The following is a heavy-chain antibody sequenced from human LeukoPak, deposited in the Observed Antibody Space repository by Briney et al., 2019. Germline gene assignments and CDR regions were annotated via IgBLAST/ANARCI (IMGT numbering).Heavy chain of an antibody. CDR1: GFTFSSYA. CDR3: AKGSTGDYEYYFDY. D-gene: IGHD4-17*01. CDR2: ISGSGGST. V-gene: IGHV3-23*01. Sequence: GGSLRLSCAASGFTFSSYAMSWVRQAPGKGLEWVSAISGSGGSTYYADSVKGRFTISRDNSKNTLYLQMDSLRAEDTAVYYCAKGSTGDYEYYFDYWGQGTLVTVSS. J-gene: IGHJ4*02.